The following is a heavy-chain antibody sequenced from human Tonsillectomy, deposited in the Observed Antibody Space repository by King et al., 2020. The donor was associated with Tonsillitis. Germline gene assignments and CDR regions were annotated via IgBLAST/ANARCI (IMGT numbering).Heavy chain of an antibody. CDR2: TSYDGSNK. J-gene: IGHJ6*02. D-gene: IGHD3-3*01. CDR3: ARNERLVASRGGMDV. Sequence: VQLVESGGGVVQPGRSLILSCAASGFTFSSYAMHWVRQAPGKGLEWVAVTSYDGSNKYYADSVKGRFTISRDNSKNMLYLQMNSLRVEDTAVYYCARNERLVASRGGMDVWGQGTTVTVSS. V-gene: IGHV3-30-3*01. CDR1: GFTFSSYA.